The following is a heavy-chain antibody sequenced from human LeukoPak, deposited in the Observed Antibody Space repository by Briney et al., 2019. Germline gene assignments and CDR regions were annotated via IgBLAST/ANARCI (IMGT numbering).Heavy chain of an antibody. CDR2: IYCSGST. D-gene: IGHD3-10*01. J-gene: IGHJ5*02. CDR1: GGSIISYY. CDR3: ARLHYGSGSYYSNWFDP. V-gene: IGHV4-59*08. Sequence: PSETLSLTCTVSGGSIISYYWSWIRQPPGKGLEWIGYIYCSGSTNYNPSLKSRVTISVDTSKNQFSLKLSSVTAADTAVYYCARLHYGSGSYYSNWFDPWGQGTLVTVSS.